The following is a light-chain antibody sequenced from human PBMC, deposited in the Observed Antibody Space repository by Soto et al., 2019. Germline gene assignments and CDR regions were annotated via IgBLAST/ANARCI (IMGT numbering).Light chain of an antibody. J-gene: IGKJ1*01. CDR3: QQFGSSSWT. CDR1: QSVSSSY. V-gene: IGKV3-20*01. Sequence: ESVLTQSPGTLSLSPGEKATLSCRASQSVSSSYLARYQQKPGQAPRLLIYGASSRATGIPDRFSGSGSGTDFTLTVSRLEPEDFALYYCQQFGSSSWTFGQGTKVEIK. CDR2: GAS.